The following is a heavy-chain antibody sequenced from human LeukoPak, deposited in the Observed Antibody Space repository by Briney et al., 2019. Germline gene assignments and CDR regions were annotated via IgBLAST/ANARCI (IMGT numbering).Heavy chain of an antibody. CDR2: IYPDDSDT. CDR3: ARLRSSSWYTVDY. V-gene: IGHV5-51*01. J-gene: IGHJ4*02. D-gene: IGHD6-13*01. Sequence: GESLKISCKGSGYTFPYYWIAWVRQMPGKGLEWMGFIYPDDSDTRYSPSFQGLVTISADKSITTAYLQWSSLKASDTAMYYCARLRSSSWYTVDYWGQGTLVTVSS. CDR1: GYTFPYYW.